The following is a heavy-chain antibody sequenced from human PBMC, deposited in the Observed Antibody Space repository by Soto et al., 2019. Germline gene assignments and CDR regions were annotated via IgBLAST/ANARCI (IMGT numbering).Heavy chain of an antibody. V-gene: IGHV1-18*01. Sequence: VQLVQSGGEVRKPGASVTVSCRASGYTFTKYGISWVRQAPGQGLEWMGWISADNDNTNYAQNHQGRVTMTTDTSTSTAYMQLRSLRSDDTAVYFCARGTSGYDYGLFDFWGQGTLVTVSS. CDR3: ARGTSGYDYGLFDF. CDR2: ISADNDNT. CDR1: GYTFTKYG. D-gene: IGHD5-12*01. J-gene: IGHJ4*02.